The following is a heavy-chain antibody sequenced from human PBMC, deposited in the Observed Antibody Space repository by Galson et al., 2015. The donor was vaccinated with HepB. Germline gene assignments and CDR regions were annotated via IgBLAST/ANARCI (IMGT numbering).Heavy chain of an antibody. CDR2: ISSSSSYI. CDR3: ARGRVYFGSGKDGDAFDL. V-gene: IGHV3-21*01. J-gene: IGHJ3*01. Sequence: SLRLSCAASGFTFSSYTMNWVRQAPGKGLEWVSSISSSSSYIYYADSAKGRFTISRDNGKNSLYLQMNSLRAEDTAVYYCARGRVYFGSGKDGDAFDLWGQGTMVTVSS. CDR1: GFTFSSYT. D-gene: IGHD3-10*01.